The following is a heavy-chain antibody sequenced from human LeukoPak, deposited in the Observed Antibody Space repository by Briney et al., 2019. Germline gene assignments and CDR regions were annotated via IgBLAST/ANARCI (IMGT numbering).Heavy chain of an antibody. CDR3: ARDGKYSSSWSWDY. CDR1: GFTVSSNY. Sequence: GGSLRLSCAASGFTVSSNYMNWVRQAPGKGLEWVSSISSSSSYIYYADSVKGRFTISRDNAKNSLYLQMNSLRAEDTAVYYCARDGKYSSSWSWDYWGQGTLVTVSS. CDR2: ISSSSSYI. V-gene: IGHV3-21*01. J-gene: IGHJ4*02. D-gene: IGHD6-13*01.